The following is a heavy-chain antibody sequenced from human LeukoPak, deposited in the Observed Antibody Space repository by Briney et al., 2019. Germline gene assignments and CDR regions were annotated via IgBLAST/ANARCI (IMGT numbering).Heavy chain of an antibody. D-gene: IGHD6-19*01. J-gene: IGHJ4*02. CDR1: GFTFGDYA. Sequence: GGSLRLSCTASGFTFGDYAMTWVRQAPGKGLEWVGFIRSKGFGGTTEYAASVEGGFSISREDSKSIAYLQMNSLKTEDTGVYYCTRHTGGSGGEPFDYWGQGTLVTVSS. CDR2: IRSKGFGGTT. V-gene: IGHV3-49*04. CDR3: TRHTGGSGGEPFDY.